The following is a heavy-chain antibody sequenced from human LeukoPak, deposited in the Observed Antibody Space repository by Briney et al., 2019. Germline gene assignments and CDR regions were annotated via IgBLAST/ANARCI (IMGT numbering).Heavy chain of an antibody. J-gene: IGHJ6*03. V-gene: IGHV3-7*01. D-gene: IGHD5-18*01. CDR1: GFTFNKYW. Sequence: GGSLRLSCAASGFTFNKYWLTWVRQAPGKGLEWVANINQDDSQIYYLESVEGRFTITRDNAKNSLHLQMNSPRAEDTAVYYCARDRIPGAFSYGYGFSDMGVWGKGTTVTVSS. CDR3: ARDRIPGAFSYGYGFSDMGV. CDR2: INQDDSQI.